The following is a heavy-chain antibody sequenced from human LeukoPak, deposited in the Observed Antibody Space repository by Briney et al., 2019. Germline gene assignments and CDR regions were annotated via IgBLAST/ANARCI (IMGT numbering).Heavy chain of an antibody. CDR1: GGTFRNYP. D-gene: IGHD3-16*01. CDR3: VREGGPDLANAFEI. V-gene: IGHV1-69*05. Sequence: SVKVSCKASGGTFRNYPLSWVRQAPGQGLEWMGRIIRMFNTANYAQKFQGRVTITTDESASTAYMELISLRSEDTAVYYCVREGGPDLANAFEIWGQGTMVIVSS. J-gene: IGHJ3*02. CDR2: IIRMFNTA.